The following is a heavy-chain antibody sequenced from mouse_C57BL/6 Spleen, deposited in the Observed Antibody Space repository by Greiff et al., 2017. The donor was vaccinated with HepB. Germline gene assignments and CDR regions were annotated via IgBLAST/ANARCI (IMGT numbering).Heavy chain of an antibody. Sequence: DVMLVESGGGLVKPGGSLKLSCAASGFTFSSYAMSWVRQTPEKRLEWVATISDGGSYTYYPDNVKGRFTISRDNAKNNLYLQMSHLKSEDTAMYYCARDGPKAMDYWGQGTSVTVSS. CDR2: ISDGGSYT. J-gene: IGHJ4*01. CDR3: ARDGPKAMDY. CDR1: GFTFSSYA. V-gene: IGHV5-4*01.